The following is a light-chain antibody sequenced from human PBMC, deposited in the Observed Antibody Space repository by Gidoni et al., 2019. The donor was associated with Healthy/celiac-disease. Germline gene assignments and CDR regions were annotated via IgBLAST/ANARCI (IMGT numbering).Light chain of an antibody. CDR3: SSYTSSSTPVV. CDR1: SSDVGGYNY. J-gene: IGLJ2*01. CDR2: DVS. Sequence: QLALTQPASVSRSPGQSITISCTGTSSDVGGYNYVSWYQQHPGKAPKLMIYDVSNRPSGVSNRFSGSKSGNTASLTISGLQAEDEADYYCSSYTSSSTPVVFGGGTKLTVL. V-gene: IGLV2-14*01.